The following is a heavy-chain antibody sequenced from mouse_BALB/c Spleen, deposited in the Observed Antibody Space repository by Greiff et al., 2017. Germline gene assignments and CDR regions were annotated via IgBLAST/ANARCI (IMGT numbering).Heavy chain of an antibody. CDR1: GYTFTSYW. CDR2: INPSTGYT. V-gene: IGHV1-7*01. J-gene: IGHJ2*01. D-gene: IGHD4-1*01. Sequence: VQLQQSGAELAKPGASVKMSCKASGYTFTSYWMHWVKQRPGQGLEWIGYINPSTGYTEYNQKFKDKATLTADKSSSTAYMQLSSLTSEDSAVYYCAREELGWFDYWGQGTTLTVSS. CDR3: AREELGWFDY.